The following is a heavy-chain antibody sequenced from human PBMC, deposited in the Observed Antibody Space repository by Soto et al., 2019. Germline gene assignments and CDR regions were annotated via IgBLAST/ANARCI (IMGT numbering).Heavy chain of an antibody. CDR2: IIPIFGTA. CDR1: GGTFSSYA. Sequence: QVQLVQSGAEVKKPGSSVKVSCKASGGTFSSYAISWVRQAPGQGLEWMGGIIPIFGTANYAPKFQGRVTITAHKSTGTAYMELSSLRSEDTAVYYCARGRKSYGRGYFDYWGQGTLVTVSS. CDR3: ARGRKSYGRGYFDY. V-gene: IGHV1-69*06. J-gene: IGHJ4*02. D-gene: IGHD4-17*01.